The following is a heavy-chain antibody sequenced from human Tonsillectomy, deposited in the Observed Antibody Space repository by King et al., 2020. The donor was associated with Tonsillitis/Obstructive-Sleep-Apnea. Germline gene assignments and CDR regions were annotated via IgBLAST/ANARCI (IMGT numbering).Heavy chain of an antibody. CDR3: AHSPVNYDSRGDYGDYFDY. D-gene: IGHD3-22*01. V-gene: IGHV2-5*02. CDR2: IYWDDDK. CDR1: GFSLSTSGVG. Sequence: TLKESGPTLVKPTQTLTLTCTFSGFSLSTSGVGVGWIRQPPGKALEWLALIYWDDDKRYSPSLKSRLTITEDTSKNQVVLTMTNMDPVDRATDYCAHSPVNYDSRGDYGDYFDYWGQGTLVTVSS. J-gene: IGHJ4*02.